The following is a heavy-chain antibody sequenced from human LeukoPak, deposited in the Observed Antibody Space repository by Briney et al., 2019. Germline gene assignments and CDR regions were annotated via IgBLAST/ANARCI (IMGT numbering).Heavy chain of an antibody. CDR3: AREGLVTTGLDY. D-gene: IGHD4-17*01. J-gene: IGHJ4*02. V-gene: IGHV4-30-4*01. CDR1: GGSISSGDYY. CDR2: IYYSGST. Sequence: PSQTLSLTCTVSGGSISSGDYYWSWIRQPPGKGLEWIGYIYYSGSTYYNPSLKSRVTISVDTSKNQFSLKLSSVTAADTAVHYCAREGLVTTGLDYWGQGTLVTVSS.